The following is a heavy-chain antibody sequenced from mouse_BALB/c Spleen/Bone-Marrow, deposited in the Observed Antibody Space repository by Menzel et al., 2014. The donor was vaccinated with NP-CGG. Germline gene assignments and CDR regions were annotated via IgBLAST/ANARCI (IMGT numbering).Heavy chain of an antibody. CDR3: ARSGNYYFDY. V-gene: IGHV1S81*02. Sequence: VQVVESGAELVKPGASVKLSCKASGYTFTSYWMHWVKQRPGQGLEWIGEINPSNGRTNYNEKFKNKATLTVDKSSSTAYMQLSSLTSEDSAVYYCARSGNYYFDYWGQGTTLTVSS. D-gene: IGHD2-1*01. J-gene: IGHJ2*01. CDR1: GYTFTSYW. CDR2: INPSNGRT.